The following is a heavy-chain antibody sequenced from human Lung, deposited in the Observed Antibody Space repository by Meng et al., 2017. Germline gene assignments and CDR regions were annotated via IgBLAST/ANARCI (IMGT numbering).Heavy chain of an antibody. V-gene: IGHV4-30-2*01. CDR1: GGSISSGGYS. CDR2: ISHSGST. Sequence: QLQLQESGSGLVKPSQILSLTCAVSGGSISSGGYSWSWIRQPPGKGLEWIGYISHSGSTYYNPSLKNRVTISVDRSKNQFSLRLTSVTAADTAVYSCARSGYCSGSSCYGSFDSWGQGTLVTVSS. J-gene: IGHJ4*02. CDR3: ARSGYCSGSSCYGSFDS. D-gene: IGHD2-15*01.